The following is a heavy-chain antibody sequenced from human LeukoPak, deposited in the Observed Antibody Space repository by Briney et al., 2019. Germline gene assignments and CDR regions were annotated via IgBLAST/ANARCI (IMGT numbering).Heavy chain of an antibody. J-gene: IGHJ6*03. CDR1: GYTFTSYD. V-gene: IGHV1-8*03. CDR2: MNPNNGNT. CDR3: ARGAGAINDYYMDV. D-gene: IGHD2-2*01. Sequence: ASVKVSCKASGYTFTSYDINWVRQANGQGLEWMGWMNPNNGNTGYAQNFQGRVTITRNTSISTAYMDLSSLRSEDTAVYYCARGAGAINDYYMDVWGKGTTVTVSS.